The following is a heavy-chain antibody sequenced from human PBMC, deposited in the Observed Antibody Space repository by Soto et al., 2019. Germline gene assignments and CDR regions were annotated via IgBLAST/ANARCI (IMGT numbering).Heavy chain of an antibody. V-gene: IGHV1-3*01. D-gene: IGHD7-27*01. Sequence: QVHLVQSGAEVRKPGASVKVSWKASGYTFSSSAMHWVRQAPRQSLEWMGWINAGYGNTKSSQKFQDRVTISRDTSASTAYMELTSLRSEDTAVYSCARDTGDGTFDFWGQGTLVTVSS. J-gene: IGHJ4*02. CDR3: ARDTGDGTFDF. CDR2: INAGYGNT. CDR1: GYTFSSSA.